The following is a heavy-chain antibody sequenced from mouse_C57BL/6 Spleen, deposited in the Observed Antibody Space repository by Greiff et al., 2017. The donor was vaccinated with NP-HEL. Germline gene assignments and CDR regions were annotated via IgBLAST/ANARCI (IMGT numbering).Heavy chain of an antibody. V-gene: IGHV1-34*01. CDR1: GYTFTDYY. Sequence: EVQLPPSGPELVKPGASVKMSCKASGYTFTDYYMHWVKQSHGKSLAWIGYIYPNNGGNGYNQKFKGKATLPVDKSSSPAYMELRSLTSEDSEGYYSARRGVGYAMDYWGQGTSVTVSS. D-gene: IGHD1-3*01. CDR3: ARRGVGYAMDY. J-gene: IGHJ4*01. CDR2: IYPNNGGN.